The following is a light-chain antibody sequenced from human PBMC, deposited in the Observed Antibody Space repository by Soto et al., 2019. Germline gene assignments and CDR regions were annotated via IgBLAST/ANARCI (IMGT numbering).Light chain of an antibody. CDR1: QSVSSSN. V-gene: IGKV3-20*01. J-gene: IGKJ1*01. CDR2: GAS. CDR3: QLSRT. Sequence: IVWAQSPGTLSLSHGERATLSCRASQSVSSSNLAWYQQKPGQAPRLLIYGASSRATGIPDRVSGSGSGTNFTRTNSRLDPNDFGVYGCQLSRTFGQGTKVDIK.